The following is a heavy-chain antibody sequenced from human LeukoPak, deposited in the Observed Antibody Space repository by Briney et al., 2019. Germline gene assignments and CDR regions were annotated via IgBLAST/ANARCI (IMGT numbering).Heavy chain of an antibody. J-gene: IGHJ3*01. Sequence: SSEQVSCMDCRGTLSSYSISWVRLAPAQGLEWMGGIIPIFGTANYAHKFQGRVTITADESTSTAYMELSSLRSEDTAVYYCARADNWEGAKGDWGQGTMVTVSS. V-gene: IGHV1-69*13. CDR2: IIPIFGTA. CDR1: RGTLSSYS. CDR3: ARADNWEGAKGD. D-gene: IGHD3-16*01.